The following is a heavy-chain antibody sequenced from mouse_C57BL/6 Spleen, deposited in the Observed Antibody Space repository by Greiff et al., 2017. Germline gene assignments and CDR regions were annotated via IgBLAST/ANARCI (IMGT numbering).Heavy chain of an antibody. D-gene: IGHD1-1*01. CDR1: GYTFTSYW. CDR2: INPSSGYT. V-gene: IGHV1-7*01. CDR3: ARDNNGSSYFDD. Sequence: VKLMESGAELVKPGASVKLSCKASGYTFTSYWMHWVKQRPGRGLEWIGYINPSSGYTKYNQKFKDKATLTEDKSSSTAYMQLSSLTYEDAAVYYCARDNNGSSYFDDWGQGTTLTVSS. J-gene: IGHJ2*01.